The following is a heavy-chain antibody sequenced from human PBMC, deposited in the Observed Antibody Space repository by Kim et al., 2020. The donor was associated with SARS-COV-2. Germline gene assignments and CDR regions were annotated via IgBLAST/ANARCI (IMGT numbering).Heavy chain of an antibody. V-gene: IGHV4-39*07. CDR2: IYYGGST. CDR1: GGSISSSSYY. D-gene: IGHD3-9*01. J-gene: IGHJ4*02. Sequence: SETLSLTCTVSGGSISSSSYYWGWIRQPPGKGLEWIGNIYYGGSTYYNPSLKSRVSISLDTSKNQFSLKLTSVTAADTAVYYCARVPNYDILTGRFDYWGQGTLVTVSS. CDR3: ARVPNYDILTGRFDY.